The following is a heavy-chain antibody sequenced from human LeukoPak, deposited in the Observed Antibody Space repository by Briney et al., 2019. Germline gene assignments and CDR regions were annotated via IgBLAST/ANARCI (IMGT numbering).Heavy chain of an antibody. D-gene: IGHD6-13*01. Sequence: PGGSLRLSCAASGFTVSTKYMNWVRQTPGKGLEWVSIIYSGATTYYADSVKGRFTISRDNAESSLYLQMNTLRAEDTAVYYCLRDRGYGTYDCWGQGTLVTVSS. CDR3: LRDRGYGTYDC. CDR1: GFTVSTKY. CDR2: IYSGATT. J-gene: IGHJ4*02. V-gene: IGHV3-53*01.